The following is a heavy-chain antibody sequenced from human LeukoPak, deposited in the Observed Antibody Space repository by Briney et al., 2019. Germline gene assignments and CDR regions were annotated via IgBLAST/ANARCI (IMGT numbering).Heavy chain of an antibody. CDR2: ISATSSYI. CDR3: ANNDYLGY. CDR1: GFTFSTYD. V-gene: IGHV3-21*01. D-gene: IGHD5-24*01. J-gene: IGHJ4*02. Sequence: PGGSLRLSCAASGFTFSTYDMNWVRQAPGKGLEWVSSISATSSYIYYADSVKGRFTISRDNAKNSLFLQMNSLRAEDTAVYYCANNDYLGYWGQGTLVTVSS.